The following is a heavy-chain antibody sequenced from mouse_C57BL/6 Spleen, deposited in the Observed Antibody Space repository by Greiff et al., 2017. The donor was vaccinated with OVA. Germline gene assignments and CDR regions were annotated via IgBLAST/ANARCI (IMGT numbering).Heavy chain of an antibody. Sequence: QAQLQQSGPGLVQPSQSLSITCTVSGFSLTSYGVHWVRQSPGKGLEWLGVIWSGGSTDYNAAFISRLSISKDNSKSQVFFKMNSLQADDTAIYYCARNSGDGYSAWFAYWGQGTLVTVSA. CDR3: ARNSGDGYSAWFAY. J-gene: IGHJ3*01. V-gene: IGHV2-2*01. D-gene: IGHD2-3*01. CDR2: IWSGGST. CDR1: GFSLTSYG.